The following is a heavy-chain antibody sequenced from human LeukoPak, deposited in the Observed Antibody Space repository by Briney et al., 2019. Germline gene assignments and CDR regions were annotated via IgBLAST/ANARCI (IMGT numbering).Heavy chain of an antibody. V-gene: IGHV3-74*03. CDR3: AKTPRRYCSSTSCYRNDYYYYYMDV. CDR1: GLTFSSFW. D-gene: IGHD2-2*01. CDR2: INSDGSNR. Sequence: TGGSLRLSCAASGLTFSSFWMHWVRQVPGKGLVWVSRINSDGSNRKYADSVKGRFTISRDNSKNTLYLQMNSLRAEDTAVYYCAKTPRRYCSSTSCYRNDYYYYYMDVWGKGTTVTISS. J-gene: IGHJ6*03.